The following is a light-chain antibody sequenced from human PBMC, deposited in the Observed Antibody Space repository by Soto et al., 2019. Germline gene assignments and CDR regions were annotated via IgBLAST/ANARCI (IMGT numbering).Light chain of an antibody. CDR2: EVS. V-gene: IGLV2-14*01. Sequence: QSVLTQPASVSGSPGQSITISCTGTSSDVGGYNYVSWYQQHPSKAPQLMIYEVSNRPSGVSNRFSGSKSVNTASLTISGLQAEDEGDYYCSSYTTPTWVFGGGTKLTVL. CDR1: SSDVGGYNY. J-gene: IGLJ3*02. CDR3: SSYTTPTWV.